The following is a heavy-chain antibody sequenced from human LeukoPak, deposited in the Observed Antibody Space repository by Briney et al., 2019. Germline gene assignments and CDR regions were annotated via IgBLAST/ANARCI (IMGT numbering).Heavy chain of an antibody. CDR2: MNPNSGNT. Sequence: GASVKVSCKASGYTFTSYAMHWVRQAPGQRLEWMVCMNPNSGNTGYAQKFQGRVTMTRTTSISTAYMELSSLRSEDTAVYYCARDNIAVAGTHHYYYYYMDVWGKGTTVTISS. D-gene: IGHD6-19*01. CDR1: GYTFTSYA. J-gene: IGHJ6*03. V-gene: IGHV1-8*02. CDR3: ARDNIAVAGTHHYYYYYMDV.